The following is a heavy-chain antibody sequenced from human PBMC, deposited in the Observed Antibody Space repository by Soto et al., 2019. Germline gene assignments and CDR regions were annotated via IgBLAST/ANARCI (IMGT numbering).Heavy chain of an antibody. CDR3: ARVGSRYGYETFDI. CDR1: GYTFSNYG. CDR2: ISAYSNI. D-gene: IGHD5-18*01. Sequence: QVQLVQSGAEVKKPGASVKVSCKASGYTFSNYGISWVRQAPGQGLEWMGRISAYSNIDYAQRLQGRVTMTMDTSTNTAYMELRSLTSDDTAMYYCARVGSRYGYETFDIWGQGTMVTVSS. J-gene: IGHJ3*02. V-gene: IGHV1-18*01.